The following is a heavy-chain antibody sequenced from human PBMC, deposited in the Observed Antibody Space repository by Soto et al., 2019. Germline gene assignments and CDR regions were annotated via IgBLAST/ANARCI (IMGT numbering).Heavy chain of an antibody. CDR2: ISGSGGST. D-gene: IGHD2-2*01. Sequence: GGSLRLSCAASGFTFSSYAMSWVRQAPGKGLEWVSAISGSGGSTYYADSVKGRFTISRDNSKNTLYLQMNSLRADDTAVYYFAKVPVIVVVPAAMYRSAIAAKDLDVWGQGTTVTVSS. V-gene: IGHV3-23*01. J-gene: IGHJ6*02. CDR3: AKVPVIVVVPAAMYRSAIAAKDLDV. CDR1: GFTFSSYA.